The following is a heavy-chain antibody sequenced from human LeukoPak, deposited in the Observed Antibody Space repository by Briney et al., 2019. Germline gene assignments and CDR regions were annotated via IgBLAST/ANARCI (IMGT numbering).Heavy chain of an antibody. V-gene: IGHV4-61*02. CDR1: GGSISSGGYY. D-gene: IGHD6-13*01. CDR3: ARDRRGSSSNWFDP. Sequence: SETLSLTCTVSGGSISSGGYYWSWIRQPAGKGLEWIGRIYTSGSTNYNPSLKSRVTMSVDTSKNQFSLKLSSVTAADTAVYYCARDRRGSSSNWFDPWGQGTLVTVSS. J-gene: IGHJ5*02. CDR2: IYTSGST.